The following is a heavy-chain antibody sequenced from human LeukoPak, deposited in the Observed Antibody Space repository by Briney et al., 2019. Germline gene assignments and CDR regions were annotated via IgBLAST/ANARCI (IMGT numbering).Heavy chain of an antibody. D-gene: IGHD3-3*01. J-gene: IGHJ4*02. CDR1: GSTFTSYY. CDR3: ARDPLDTWANYDFWSGYYKGHGIDY. V-gene: IGHV1-46*01. CDR2: INPSGGST. Sequence: ASVKVSCKAAGSTFTSYYMHLVRHAPGQGLEWMGIINPSGGSTSYAQKFQGRVTMTRDTSTSTVYMELSSLRSEDTAVYYCARDPLDTWANYDFWSGYYKGHGIDYWGQGTLVTVSS.